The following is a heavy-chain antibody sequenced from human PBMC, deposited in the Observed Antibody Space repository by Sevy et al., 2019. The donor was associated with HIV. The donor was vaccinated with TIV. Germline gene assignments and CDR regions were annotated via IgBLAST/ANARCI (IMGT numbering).Heavy chain of an antibody. J-gene: IGHJ4*02. CDR3: AREGCTKPHDY. Sequence: GGSLRLSCAASGFTFSKYSMSWVRQPPGKGLEWVSNLSFGCGEINHADSVKGRFTISRDNSKNSLYLQMNNLRAEDTAVDYCAREGCTKPHDYWGQGTLVTVSS. CDR1: GFTFSKYS. D-gene: IGHD2-8*01. V-gene: IGHV3-23*01. CDR2: LSFGCGEI.